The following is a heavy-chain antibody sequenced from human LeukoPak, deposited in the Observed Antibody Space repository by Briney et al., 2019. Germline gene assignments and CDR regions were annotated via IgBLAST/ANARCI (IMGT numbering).Heavy chain of an antibody. CDR2: INHSGST. J-gene: IGHJ4*02. V-gene: IGHV4-34*01. Sequence: PSETLSLTCTVSGGSISSYYWSWIRQPPGKGLEWIGEINHSGSTNYNPSLKSRVTISVDTSKNQFSLKLSSVTAADTAVYYCSRGVDYVWGSYRLDYWGQGTLVTVSS. D-gene: IGHD3-16*02. CDR1: GGSISSYY. CDR3: SRGVDYVWGSYRLDY.